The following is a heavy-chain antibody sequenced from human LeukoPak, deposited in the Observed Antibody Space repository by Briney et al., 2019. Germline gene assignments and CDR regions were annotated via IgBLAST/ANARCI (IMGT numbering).Heavy chain of an antibody. CDR3: ARDVMYSSSSGSFDY. J-gene: IGHJ4*02. V-gene: IGHV3-7*01. CDR1: GFTFSSYW. D-gene: IGHD6-6*01. Sequence: GGSLRLSCSASGFTFSSYWMSWVRQAPGKGLGWVANIKQDGSEKYYVDSVNGRFTISRDNAKNSLYLQMNSLRAEDTAVYYCARDVMYSSSSGSFDYWGQGTLVTVSA. CDR2: IKQDGSEK.